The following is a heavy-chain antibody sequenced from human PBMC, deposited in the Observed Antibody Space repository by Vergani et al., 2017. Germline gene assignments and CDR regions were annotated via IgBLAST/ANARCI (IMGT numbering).Heavy chain of an antibody. CDR1: GYTLTSYA. J-gene: IGHJ4*02. CDR2: INTNTGNP. D-gene: IGHD3-16*01. CDR3: AREYRPGGWRRGALDC. Sequence: QVQLVQSGSELKKPGASVKVSCKASGYTLTSYAMNWVRQAPGQGLEWMGWINTNTGNPTYAQGFTGRFVFSLDTSVSPACLQISSLKAEDTAVYYCAREYRPGGWRRGALDCWGQGTLVIVSS. V-gene: IGHV7-4-1*02.